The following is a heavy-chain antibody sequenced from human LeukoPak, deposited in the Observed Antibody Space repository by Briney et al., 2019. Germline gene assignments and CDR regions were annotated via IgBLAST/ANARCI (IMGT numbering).Heavy chain of an antibody. V-gene: IGHV1-24*01. CDR1: GYTLTELS. J-gene: IGHJ4*02. CDR2: FDPEDGET. CDR3: ATTPGTTLFYFDY. Sequence: ASVNVSCKVSGYTLTELSMHWVRQAPGKGLEWMGGFDPEDGETIYAQKFQGRVTMTEDTSTDTAYVELSSLRSEDTAVYYCATTPGTTLFYFDYWGQGTLVTVSS. D-gene: IGHD1-7*01.